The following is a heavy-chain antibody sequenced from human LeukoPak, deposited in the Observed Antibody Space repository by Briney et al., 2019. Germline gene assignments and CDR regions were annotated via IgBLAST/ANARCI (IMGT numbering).Heavy chain of an antibody. Sequence: GASVKVSCKAPGYTFTGYYMHWVRQAPGQGLEWMGWINPNSGGTNYAQKFQGRVTMTRDTSISTAYMELSRLRSDDTAVYYCARVTVPGWYGMDVWGQGTTVTVSS. V-gene: IGHV1-2*02. CDR1: GYTFTGYY. D-gene: IGHD1-20*01. CDR3: ARVTVPGWYGMDV. J-gene: IGHJ6*02. CDR2: INPNSGGT.